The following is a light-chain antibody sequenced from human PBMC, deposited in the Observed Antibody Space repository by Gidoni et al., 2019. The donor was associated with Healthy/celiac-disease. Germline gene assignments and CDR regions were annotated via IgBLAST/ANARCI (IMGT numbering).Light chain of an antibody. J-gene: IGKJ2*01. CDR1: QSVSSN. V-gene: IGKV3-15*01. CDR3: QQYNNWPPYT. Sequence: EIVMTQSPATLSVSPGERATLSCRASQSVSSNLAWYQQKPGQAPRLLIYGASTRATGIPARFXXSGSXXEFTLTISSXQSEXFAVYYCQQYNNWPPYTFGQGTKLEIK. CDR2: GAS.